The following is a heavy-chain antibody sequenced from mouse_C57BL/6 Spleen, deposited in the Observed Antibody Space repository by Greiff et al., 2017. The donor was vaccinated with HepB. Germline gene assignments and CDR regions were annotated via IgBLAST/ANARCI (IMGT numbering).Heavy chain of an antibody. V-gene: IGHV2-6-1*01. CDR2: IWSDGST. D-gene: IGHD2-4*01. Sequence: QVQLQQSGPGLVAPSQSLSITCTVSGFSLTSYGVHWVRQPPGKGLEWLVVIWSDGSTTYNSALKSRLSISKDNSKSQVFLKMNSLQTDDTAMYYCARHYYDYGGYAMDYWGQGTSVTVSS. J-gene: IGHJ4*01. CDR1: GFSLTSYG. CDR3: ARHYYDYGGYAMDY.